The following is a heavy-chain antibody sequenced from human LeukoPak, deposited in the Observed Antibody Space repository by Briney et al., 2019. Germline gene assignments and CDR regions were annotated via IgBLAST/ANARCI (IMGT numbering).Heavy chain of an antibody. D-gene: IGHD3-3*01. V-gene: IGHV3-11*04. CDR3: GERGNTRIGVV. CDR2: ISSSGSTI. CDR1: VFTFSDYY. Sequence: GGSLRLSCAASVFTFSDYYMSWIRQAPGKGLEGVLYISSSGSTIHYADSVKGRSPNHMHNPKNSLHLKLHRLSVEHTAVYYCGERGNTRIGVVWGGGATVAISS. J-gene: IGHJ6*02.